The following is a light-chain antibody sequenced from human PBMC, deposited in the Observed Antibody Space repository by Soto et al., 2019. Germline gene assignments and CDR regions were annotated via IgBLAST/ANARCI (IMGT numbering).Light chain of an antibody. CDR3: SSYTSSSTPPV. CDR1: SSYVGGYNY. Sequence: QSALTQPASVSGSPGQSITISCTGTSSYVGGYNYVSWYQQHPGKAPKLMIYDVSNRPSGVSNRFSGSKSGNTASLTISGLQAEDEADYYCSSYTSSSTPPVFGGGTKVTVL. V-gene: IGLV2-14*01. J-gene: IGLJ2*01. CDR2: DVS.